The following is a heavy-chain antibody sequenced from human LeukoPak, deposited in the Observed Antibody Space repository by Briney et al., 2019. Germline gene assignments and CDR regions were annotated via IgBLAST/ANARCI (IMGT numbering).Heavy chain of an antibody. CDR1: GFTFSDYY. J-gene: IGHJ4*02. CDR2: ISSSSSYI. CDR3: ARWAPPPWLQDQGDY. Sequence: GGSLRLSCAASGFTFSDYYMSWIRQAPGKGLEWVSSISSSSSYIYYADSVKGRFTISRDNAKNSLYLQMNSLRAEDTAVYYCARWAPPPWLQDQGDYWGQGTLVTVSS. V-gene: IGHV3-11*06. D-gene: IGHD5-24*01.